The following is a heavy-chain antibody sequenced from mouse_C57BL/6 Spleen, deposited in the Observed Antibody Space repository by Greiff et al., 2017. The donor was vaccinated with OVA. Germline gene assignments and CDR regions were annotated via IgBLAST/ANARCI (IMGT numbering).Heavy chain of an antibody. D-gene: IGHD1-1*01. Sequence: QVQLQQPGAELVKPGASVKMSCKASGYTFTSYWITWVKQRPGQGLEWIGDIYPGSGSTNYNEKFTSKATLTVDTSSSTAYMQLSSLTSEDAAVYYCARGDYYGSSYDYWGQGTTLTVSS. CDR3: ARGDYYGSSYDY. J-gene: IGHJ2*01. CDR1: GYTFTSYW. V-gene: IGHV1-55*01. CDR2: IYPGSGST.